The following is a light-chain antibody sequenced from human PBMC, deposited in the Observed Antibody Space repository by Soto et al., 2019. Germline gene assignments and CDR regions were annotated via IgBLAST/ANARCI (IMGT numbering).Light chain of an antibody. CDR3: QQRGT. J-gene: IGKJ5*01. Sequence: EIVLTQSPATVSLSPGERATLSCGASQSVSSNSLAWYQRKPGLAPRLLIYGASSRATGVPPRFSGSGSGTDFTLTISSLEPEDFAVYYCQQRGTFGQGTRLEIK. CDR2: GAS. V-gene: IGKV3D-20*01. CDR1: QSVSSNS.